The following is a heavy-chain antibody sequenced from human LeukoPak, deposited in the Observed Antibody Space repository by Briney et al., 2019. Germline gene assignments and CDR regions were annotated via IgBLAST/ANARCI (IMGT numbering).Heavy chain of an antibody. CDR2: ISGSGWIT. J-gene: IGHJ3*02. CDR3: AANGGRATGAFDI. D-gene: IGHD1-26*01. CDR1: GFTFSSYG. Sequence: GGSLRLSCAASGFTFSSYGMSWVRQAPGKGLDWLSAISGSGWITYYADSVKGRFTISRDNPKNTLYLQMNSLRAEDTAVYYCAANGGRATGAFDIWGQGTMVTVSS. V-gene: IGHV3-23*01.